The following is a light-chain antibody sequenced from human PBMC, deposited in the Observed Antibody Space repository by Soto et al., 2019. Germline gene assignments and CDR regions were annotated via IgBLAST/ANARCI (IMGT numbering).Light chain of an antibody. J-gene: IGKJ1*01. CDR3: QQYGSSPWT. CDR2: GAS. V-gene: IGKV3-20*01. Sequence: EIVLTQSPGTLSLSPWERATLSCRASQSVSSSYLAWYQQKPGQAPRLLIYGASNRATGIPDRFSGSGSGTDFTLTINRMEPEDFAVYYCQQYGSSPWTFGQGTKVDIK. CDR1: QSVSSSY.